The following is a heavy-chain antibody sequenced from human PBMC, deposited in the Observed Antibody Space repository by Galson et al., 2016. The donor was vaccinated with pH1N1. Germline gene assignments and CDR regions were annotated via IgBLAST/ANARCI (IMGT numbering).Heavy chain of an antibody. Sequence: SLRLSCAASGFIFSNFAMTWVRQSPRKGLEWVSTITGSGTRTTYASSVKGRFTISRDNSKNTVYLQMNRLRVEDTAIYHCAKEGLSIEGGEFHNWGQGTLVTVSS. CDR2: ITGSGTRT. CDR1: GFIFSNFA. CDR3: AKEGLSIEGGEFHN. D-gene: IGHD6-6*01. J-gene: IGHJ4*02. V-gene: IGHV3-23*05.